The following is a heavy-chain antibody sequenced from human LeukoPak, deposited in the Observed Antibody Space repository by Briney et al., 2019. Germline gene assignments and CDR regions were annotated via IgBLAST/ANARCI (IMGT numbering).Heavy chain of an antibody. CDR1: VGSITTYY. CDR2: TYYTGST. Sequence: SETLSLTCNVSVGSITTYYWSWIRQPPGKGLEWIGYTYYTGSTKYNPSLKSRVTISIETSKNQFSLNLTSVTAADTAVYYCARGRYDRSGYSTSPFDYWGQGTLVTVSS. D-gene: IGHD3-22*01. J-gene: IGHJ4*02. V-gene: IGHV4-59*01. CDR3: ARGRYDRSGYSTSPFDY.